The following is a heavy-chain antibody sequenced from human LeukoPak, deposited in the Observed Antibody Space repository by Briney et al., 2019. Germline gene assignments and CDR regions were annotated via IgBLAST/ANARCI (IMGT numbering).Heavy chain of an antibody. CDR2: ISGSGGST. V-gene: IGHV3-23*01. CDR1: RFTFSSYA. J-gene: IGHJ4*02. Sequence: PGGSLRLSCAASRFTFSSYAMSWVRQAPGKGLEWVSAISGSGGSTYYADSVKGRFTISRDNSKNTLYLQMNSLRAEDTAVYYCAKTILSMWRGVPFDYWGQGTLVTVSS. CDR3: AKTILSMWRGVPFDY. D-gene: IGHD3-10*01.